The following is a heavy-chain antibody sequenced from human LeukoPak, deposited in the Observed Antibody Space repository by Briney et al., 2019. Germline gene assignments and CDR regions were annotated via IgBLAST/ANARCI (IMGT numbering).Heavy chain of an antibody. D-gene: IGHD3-22*01. CDR1: GGSISSGGYY. CDR3: ARWHTSGHNYYYDY. J-gene: IGHJ4*02. V-gene: IGHV4-30-2*01. Sequence: SETLSLTCTVSGGSISSGGYYWSWIRQPPGKGLEWIGYIYHSGSTYYNPSLKSRVTISVDRSKNQFSLKLSSVTAADTAVYYCARWHTSGHNYYYDYWGQGTLVTVSS. CDR2: IYHSGST.